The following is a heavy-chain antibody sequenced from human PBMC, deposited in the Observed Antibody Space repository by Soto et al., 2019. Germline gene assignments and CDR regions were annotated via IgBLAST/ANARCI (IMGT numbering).Heavy chain of an antibody. V-gene: IGHV4-59*01. CDR2: IYYSGST. D-gene: IGHD6-13*01. CDR1: GGSISTYC. J-gene: IGHJ6*03. Sequence: SETLSLTCTVSGGSISTYCWNWIRQPPGKGLEWIGYIYYSGSTRYNSSLQSRVTMSVDTSKNQFSLRLTSVTAADTAVYYCARDREMTAPGRYMGVWGKGITVTVSS. CDR3: ARDREMTAPGRYMGV.